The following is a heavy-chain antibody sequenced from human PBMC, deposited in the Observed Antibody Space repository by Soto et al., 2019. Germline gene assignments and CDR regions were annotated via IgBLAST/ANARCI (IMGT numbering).Heavy chain of an antibody. J-gene: IGHJ4*02. D-gene: IGHD5-12*01. CDR1: GGTFSSYA. Sequence: QVQLVQSGAEVKKPGSSVKVSCKASGGTFSSYAISWVRQAPGQGLEWMGGIIPIFGTANYAQKFQGRVTITADESTSTAYMELSSLRSEDTAVYYCARVAVIGEGHRDGYVSLSFSFDYWGQGTLVTVSS. CDR3: ARVAVIGEGHRDGYVSLSFSFDY. V-gene: IGHV1-69*01. CDR2: IIPIFGTA.